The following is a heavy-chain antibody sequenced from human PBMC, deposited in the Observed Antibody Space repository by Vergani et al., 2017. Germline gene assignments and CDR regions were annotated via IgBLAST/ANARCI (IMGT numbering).Heavy chain of an antibody. CDR1: GYNFTSSD. CDR2: MNPKSGNT. CDR3: PRGVLDSKYRHNWFGP. D-gene: IGHD3/OR15-3a*01. J-gene: IGHJ5*02. V-gene: IGHV1-8*01. Sequence: QEQLVQSGAEVRKPGASVKVSCKASGYNFTSSDINWVRLATGQGLEWMGWMNPKSGNTAYAAKFQGRITMTRDSSTDTAYMEMKSLRSEDTAIYFCPRGVLDSKYRHNWFGPWGQGTVVTVSS.